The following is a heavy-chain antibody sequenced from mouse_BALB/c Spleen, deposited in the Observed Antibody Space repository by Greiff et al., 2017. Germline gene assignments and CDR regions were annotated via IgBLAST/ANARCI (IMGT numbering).Heavy chain of an antibody. CDR2: ISCYNGAT. CDR1: GYSFTGYY. V-gene: IGHV1S34*01. Sequence: LVKTGASVKISCKASGYSFTGYYMHWVKQSHGKSLEWIGYISCYNGATSYNQKFKGKATFTVDTSSSTAYMQFNSLTSEDSAVYYCARSGAYGNYGGSYYAMDYWGQGTSVTVSS. D-gene: IGHD2-1*01. J-gene: IGHJ4*01. CDR3: ARSGAYGNYGGSYYAMDY.